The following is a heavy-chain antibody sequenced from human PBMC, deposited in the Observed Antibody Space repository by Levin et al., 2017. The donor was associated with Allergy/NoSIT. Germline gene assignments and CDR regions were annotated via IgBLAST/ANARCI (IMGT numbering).Heavy chain of an antibody. D-gene: IGHD4-17*01. V-gene: IGHV4-34*01. Sequence: PSETLSLTCAVYGGSFSGYYWSWIRQPPGKGLEWIGEINHSGSTNYNPSLKSRVTISVDTSKNQFSLKLSSVTAADTAVYYCAVHSDYGDYDRDYNYYGMDVWGQGTTVTVSS. CDR3: AVHSDYGDYDRDYNYYGMDV. J-gene: IGHJ6*02. CDR1: GGSFSGYY. CDR2: INHSGST.